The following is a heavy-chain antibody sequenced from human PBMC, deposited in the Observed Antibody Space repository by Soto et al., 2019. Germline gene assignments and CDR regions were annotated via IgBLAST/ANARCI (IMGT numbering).Heavy chain of an antibody. V-gene: IGHV4-61*03. CDR2: IDYGGDT. Sequence: PSETLSLTCSVSGYVVNGGRSYWNWIRQPPGKGLEWIAYIDYGGDTKYNPSLESRVTISVDTSKNHFSLKLRSVTAADTAVYYCARDVSSPFDHWGRGTLVTVSS. CDR3: ARDVSSPFDH. CDR1: GYVVNGGRSY. J-gene: IGHJ4*02.